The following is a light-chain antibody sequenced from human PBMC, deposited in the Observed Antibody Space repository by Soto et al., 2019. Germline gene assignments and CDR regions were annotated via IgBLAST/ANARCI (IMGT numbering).Light chain of an antibody. CDR3: QQLNSFPFT. CDR1: QGIRGD. V-gene: IGKV1-9*01. J-gene: IGKJ5*01. Sequence: DIQLTQSPSFLSASVGDRVTITCRASQGIRGDLAWYQQKPGKAPNLLIYAASTLQSGVPSRFSGGGSGTEFTLTISSLQAEDFATYSCQQLNSFPFTFGQGTRLDIK. CDR2: AAS.